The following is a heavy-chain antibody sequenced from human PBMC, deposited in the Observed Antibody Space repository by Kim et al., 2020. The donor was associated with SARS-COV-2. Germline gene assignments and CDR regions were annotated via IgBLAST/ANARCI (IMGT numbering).Heavy chain of an antibody. J-gene: IGHJ4*02. D-gene: IGHD6-19*01. V-gene: IGHV1-18*01. CDR1: GYTFSSYG. CDR2: SSAYNGNT. Sequence: ASVKVSCKAFGYTFSSYGIGWVRQAPGKGLEWLGWSSAYNGNTTYAQKFQGRVSITTDTATTTAYLDLRSLRSDDTAVYYCAIDWGIAVGGTFDYWGQGT. CDR3: AIDWGIAVGGTFDY.